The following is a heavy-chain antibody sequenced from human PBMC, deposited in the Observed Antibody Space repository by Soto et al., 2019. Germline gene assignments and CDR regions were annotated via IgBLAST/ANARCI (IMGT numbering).Heavy chain of an antibody. J-gene: IGHJ6*02. Sequence: GASVKVSCKASGYTFTSYDTNWVRQATGQGLEWMGWMNPNSGNTGYAQKFQGRVTMTRNTSISTAYMELSSLRSEDTAVYYCARGVLVYSSSWYVDYYGMDVWGQGTTVTVSS. D-gene: IGHD6-13*01. V-gene: IGHV1-8*01. CDR2: MNPNSGNT. CDR3: ARGVLVYSSSWYVDYYGMDV. CDR1: GYTFTSYD.